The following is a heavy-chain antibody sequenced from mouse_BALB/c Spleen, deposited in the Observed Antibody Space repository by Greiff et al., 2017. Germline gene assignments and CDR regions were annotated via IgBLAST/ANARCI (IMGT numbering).Heavy chain of an antibody. J-gene: IGHJ4*01. Sequence: DLVKPGASVKLSCKASGYTFTSYWINWIKQRPGQGLEWIGRIAPGSGSTYYNEMFKGKATLTVDTSSSTAYIQLSSLSSEDSAVYFGARNRNDYDYYAMDYWGQGTSVTVSS. CDR2: IAPGSGST. CDR3: ARNRNDYDYYAMDY. V-gene: IGHV1S41*01. D-gene: IGHD2-4*01. CDR1: GYTFTSYW.